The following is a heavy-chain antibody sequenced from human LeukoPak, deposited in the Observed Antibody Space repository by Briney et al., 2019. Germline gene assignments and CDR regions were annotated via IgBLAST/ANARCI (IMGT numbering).Heavy chain of an antibody. D-gene: IGHD1-26*01. J-gene: IGHJ5*02. V-gene: IGHV4-4*07. Sequence: SETLSLTCTVSGGSISSYYWSWIRQPAGKGLEWIGRIYTSGSTNYNPSLTSRVTMSVDTSKNQFSLKLSSVTAADTAVYYCARDRVGATGNWFDPWGQGTLVTVSS. CDR1: GGSISSYY. CDR3: ARDRVGATGNWFDP. CDR2: IYTSGST.